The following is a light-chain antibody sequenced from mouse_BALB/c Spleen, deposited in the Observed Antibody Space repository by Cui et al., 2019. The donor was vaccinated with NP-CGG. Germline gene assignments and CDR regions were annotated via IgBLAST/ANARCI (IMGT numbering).Light chain of an antibody. CDR3: ALWYSNHWV. J-gene: IGLJ1*01. Sequence: VVPLRSALTTSPGETVTLTCRSSTGAVTTSNYANWVQEKPDHLFTGLIGGTNNRAPGIPARFSGSLIGDKAALTITGAQTEDEAIYFCALWYSNHWVFGGGTKLTVL. V-gene: IGLV1*01. CDR1: TGAVTTSNY. CDR2: GTN.